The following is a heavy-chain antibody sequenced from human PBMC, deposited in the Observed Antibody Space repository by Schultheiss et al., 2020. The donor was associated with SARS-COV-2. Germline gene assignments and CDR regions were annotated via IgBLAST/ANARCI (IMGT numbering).Heavy chain of an antibody. Sequence: ASVKVSCKASGYTFTGYYMHWVRQAPGQGLEWMGWINPNSGGTNYAQKFQGRVTMTRDTSISTAYMELSRLRSDDTAVYYCAREYIVGYSYGPYWYFDLWGRGTLVTVSS. D-gene: IGHD5-18*01. CDR1: GYTFTGYY. V-gene: IGHV1-2*02. J-gene: IGHJ2*01. CDR2: INPNSGGT. CDR3: AREYIVGYSYGPYWYFDL.